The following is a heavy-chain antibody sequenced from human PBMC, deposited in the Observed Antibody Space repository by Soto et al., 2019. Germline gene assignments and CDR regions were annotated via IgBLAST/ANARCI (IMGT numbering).Heavy chain of an antibody. Sequence: QVQLQESGPGLVKPSETLSLTCTVSGGSVSSGSYYWSWIRQPPGKGLEWIGYIYYSGSTNYNPSLKSRVTISVDTSKNQFSLKLSSVTAADTAVYYCAILVGATNGVDYWGQGTLVTVSS. D-gene: IGHD1-26*01. CDR1: GGSVSSGSYY. CDR2: IYYSGST. J-gene: IGHJ4*02. CDR3: AILVGATNGVDY. V-gene: IGHV4-61*01.